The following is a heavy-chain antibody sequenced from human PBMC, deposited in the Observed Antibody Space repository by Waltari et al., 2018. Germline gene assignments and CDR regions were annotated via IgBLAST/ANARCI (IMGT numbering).Heavy chain of an antibody. D-gene: IGHD3-16*01. J-gene: IGHJ4*02. CDR3: ARVAWGLGQDN. Sequence: EVQLVESGGGLVQPGGALRPSCAASGFCFVYFWRSWVRQAPEKGLEWVATMNQDGSAKLYVDSVRGRFTVSRDNAKNSLFLQMNSLRAEDTAVYYCARVAWGLGQDNWGQGTLVTVSS. V-gene: IGHV3-7*03. CDR1: GFCFVYFW. CDR2: MNQDGSAK.